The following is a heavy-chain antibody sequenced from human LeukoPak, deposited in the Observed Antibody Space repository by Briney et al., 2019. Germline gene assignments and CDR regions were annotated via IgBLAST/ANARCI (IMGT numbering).Heavy chain of an antibody. CDR2: ISSSSSYI. V-gene: IGHV3-21*01. Sequence: GGSLRLSCAASGLTFSSYSMNWVRQAPGKGLEWVSSISSSSSYIYYADSVKGRFTISRDNAKNSLYLQMNSLRAEDTAVYYCAREYYYDSSGLPPGWFDPWGQGTLVTVSS. J-gene: IGHJ5*02. D-gene: IGHD3-22*01. CDR3: AREYYYDSSGLPPGWFDP. CDR1: GLTFSSYS.